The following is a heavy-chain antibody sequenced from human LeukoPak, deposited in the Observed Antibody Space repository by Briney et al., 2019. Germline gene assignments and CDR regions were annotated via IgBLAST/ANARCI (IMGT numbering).Heavy chain of an antibody. Sequence: PSETLSLTCTVSGGSISSGGYSWSWIRQHPGKGLEWIGYIYYSGSTYYNPSLKSRVTISVDTSKNQFSLKLSSVTAADTAVYYCARAYANCSSTSCYAESYYYYGMDVWGQGTTVTVSS. D-gene: IGHD2-2*01. J-gene: IGHJ6*02. V-gene: IGHV4-31*03. CDR1: GGSISSGGYS. CDR3: ARAYANCSSTSCYAESYYYYGMDV. CDR2: IYYSGST.